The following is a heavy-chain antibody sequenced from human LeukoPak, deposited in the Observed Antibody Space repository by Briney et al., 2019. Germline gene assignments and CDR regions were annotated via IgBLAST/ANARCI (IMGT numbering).Heavy chain of an antibody. V-gene: IGHV1-2*02. D-gene: IGHD2-2*02. Sequence: ASVKVSCKASGYTFTGYYMHWVRQAPGQGLEWMGWINPNSGGTNYAQKFQGRVTMTRDTSISTAYMELSRLRSDDTAMYYCARLGFPPRDCSSTSCYSDHGWFDPWGQGTLVTVSS. J-gene: IGHJ5*02. CDR3: ARLGFPPRDCSSTSCYSDHGWFDP. CDR1: GYTFTGYY. CDR2: INPNSGGT.